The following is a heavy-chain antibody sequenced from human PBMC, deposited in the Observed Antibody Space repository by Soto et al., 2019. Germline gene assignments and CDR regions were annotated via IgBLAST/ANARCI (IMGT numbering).Heavy chain of an antibody. CDR1: GFTFSSND. CDR3: ATRPLLPGAP. J-gene: IGHJ3*01. Sequence: EVQLVESGGGLIQPGGSLRLSCAASGFTFSSNDMNWVRQAPGKGLEWVSLIYSSGSTSYADSVKGRFTISRDKSKNTLCLQMSSLRAEDTAVYYCATRPLLPGAPWGQGTMVTVSS. CDR2: IYSSGST. V-gene: IGHV3-53*01. D-gene: IGHD3-22*01.